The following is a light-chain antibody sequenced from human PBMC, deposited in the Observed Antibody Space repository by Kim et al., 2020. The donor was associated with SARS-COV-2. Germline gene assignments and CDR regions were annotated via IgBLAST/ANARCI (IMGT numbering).Light chain of an antibody. Sequence: SPGERATLSCRARRSVTRNLAWYQQKPGQAPRLLIYGASTRATGVPGRFSGSGSGTEFTLTISSLQSEDFALYYCQQYNDWPPLTFGGGTKVDIK. CDR3: QQYNDWPPLT. J-gene: IGKJ4*01. CDR1: RSVTRN. V-gene: IGKV3-15*01. CDR2: GAS.